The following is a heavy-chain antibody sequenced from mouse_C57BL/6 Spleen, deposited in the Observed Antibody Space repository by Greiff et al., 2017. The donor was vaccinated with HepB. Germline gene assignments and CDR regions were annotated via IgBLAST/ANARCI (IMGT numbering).Heavy chain of an antibody. Sequence: VQLQQSGPVLVKPGASVKMSCKASGYTFTDYYMNWVKQSHGKSLEWIGVINPYNGGTSYNQKFKGKATLTVDKSSSTAYMELNSLTSEDSAVYYCARRYYGSSGTWFAYWGQGTLVTVSA. J-gene: IGHJ3*01. CDR1: GYTFTDYY. D-gene: IGHD1-1*01. CDR2: INPYNGGT. V-gene: IGHV1-19*01. CDR3: ARRYYGSSGTWFAY.